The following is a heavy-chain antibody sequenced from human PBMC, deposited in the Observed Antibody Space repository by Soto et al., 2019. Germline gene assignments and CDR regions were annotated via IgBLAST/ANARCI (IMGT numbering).Heavy chain of an antibody. J-gene: IGHJ6*02. Sequence: EVQVVESGGGLVQPGGSLRLSCAASGFTLSSYWMTWVRQAPGKGLEWVANIKEDGSETYYVDSVKGRFTISRDNAKNSLYLQLNSLRAEDTAVYYCAREVLAWFGEFLEDYYYHGMDVWGQGTTVTVSS. D-gene: IGHD3-10*01. V-gene: IGHV3-7*05. CDR1: GFTLSSYW. CDR2: IKEDGSET. CDR3: AREVLAWFGEFLEDYYYHGMDV.